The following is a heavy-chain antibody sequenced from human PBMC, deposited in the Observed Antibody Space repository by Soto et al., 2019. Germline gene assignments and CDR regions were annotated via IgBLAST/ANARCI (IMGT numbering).Heavy chain of an antibody. CDR3: GPYWGSLDY. V-gene: IGHV4-34*01. Sequence: QVQLQQWGAGLLKPSETLSLTCAVYGGSFSGYYWGWIRQPPEKGLEWIGEINHSGSTNYNPSLKSRVTISRDTSKNQFSLKLSSVTDADTAVYYCGPYWGSLDYWGQGTLVTVSS. CDR1: GGSFSGYY. J-gene: IGHJ4*02. D-gene: IGHD7-27*01. CDR2: INHSGST.